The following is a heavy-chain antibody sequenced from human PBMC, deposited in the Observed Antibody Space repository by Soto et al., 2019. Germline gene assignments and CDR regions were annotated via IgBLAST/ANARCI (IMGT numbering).Heavy chain of an antibody. J-gene: IGHJ4*02. D-gene: IGHD6-13*01. Sequence: ASVKVSCKASGYTFTSDGGSWVRQTPGQGLEWMGWISAYNGNTNYAQKLQGRVTMTTDTSTSTAYMELRSLRSDDTAVYYCARDPPSYDSSSWYVFDYWGQGTLVIVSS. CDR3: ARDPPSYDSSSWYVFDY. CDR2: ISAYNGNT. V-gene: IGHV1-18*01. CDR1: GYTFTSDG.